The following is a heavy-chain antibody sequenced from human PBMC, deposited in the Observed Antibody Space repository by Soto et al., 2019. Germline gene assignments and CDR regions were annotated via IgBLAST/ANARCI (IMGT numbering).Heavy chain of an antibody. CDR3: ARGRLLWFGELSSFGY. CDR2: MNPNSGNT. V-gene: IGHV1-8*01. CDR1: GGTFTSYD. Sequence: ASVKVSCKASGGTFTSYDINWVRQATGQGLEWMGWMNPNSGNTGYAQKFQGRVTMTRNTSISTAYMELSSLRSEDTAVYYCARGRLLWFGELSSFGYWGQGTLVTVSS. J-gene: IGHJ4*02. D-gene: IGHD3-10*01.